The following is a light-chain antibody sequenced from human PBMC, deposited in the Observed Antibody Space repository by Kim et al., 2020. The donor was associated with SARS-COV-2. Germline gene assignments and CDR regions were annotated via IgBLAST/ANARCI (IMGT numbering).Light chain of an antibody. Sequence: SSELTQDPAVSVALGHTVTITCQGDSLRSYYATWYQQKPGQAPKAVIYGKDNRPPGVPDRFSGPSSGNTAYLTITGTQAGDEADYSCNFRDRYDYVVFGG. J-gene: IGLJ2*01. V-gene: IGLV3-19*01. CDR1: SLRSYY. CDR2: GKD. CDR3: NFRDRYDYVV.